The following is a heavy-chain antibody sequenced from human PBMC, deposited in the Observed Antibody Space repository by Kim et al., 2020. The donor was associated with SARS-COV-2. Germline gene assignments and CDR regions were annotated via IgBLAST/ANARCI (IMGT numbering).Heavy chain of an antibody. Sequence: GGSLRLSCAASGFTFSSYAMSWVRQAPGKGLEWVSAISGSGGSTYYADSVKGRFTISRDNSKNTLYLQMNSLRAEDTAVYYCAKKCGGDCYSDAAFDIWGQGTMVTVSS. CDR3: AKKCGGDCYSDAAFDI. CDR2: ISGSGGST. CDR1: GFTFSSYA. J-gene: IGHJ3*02. V-gene: IGHV3-23*01. D-gene: IGHD2-21*02.